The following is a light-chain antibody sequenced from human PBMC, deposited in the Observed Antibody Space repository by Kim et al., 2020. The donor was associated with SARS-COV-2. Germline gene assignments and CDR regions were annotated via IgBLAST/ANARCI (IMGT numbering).Light chain of an antibody. V-gene: IGLV2-14*03. J-gene: IGLJ1*01. CDR2: DVI. CDR3: SSHTTISTYI. CDR1: SNDVGRYNY. Sequence: GQSISISCTGTSNDVGRYNYVSWYQHHPGKVPKLIIYDVIKRPSGVSGRFSGSKSGNTASLIISGLQADDEAVYYCSSHTTISTYIFGTGTEVTVL.